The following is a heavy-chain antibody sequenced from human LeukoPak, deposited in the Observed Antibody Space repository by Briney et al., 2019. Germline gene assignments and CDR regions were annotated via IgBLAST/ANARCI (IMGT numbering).Heavy chain of an antibody. D-gene: IGHD4-17*01. V-gene: IGHV3-30*02. CDR3: AKRRYGDPTFSFDY. J-gene: IGHJ4*02. CDR2: IRYDGSNK. Sequence: PGGSLRLSCAASGFTFSSYGMHWVRQAPGKGLEWVAFIRYDGSNKYYADSVKGRFTISRDNSKNTLYLQMNSLRAEDTAVYYCAKRRYGDPTFSFDYWGQGTLVTVSS. CDR1: GFTFSSYG.